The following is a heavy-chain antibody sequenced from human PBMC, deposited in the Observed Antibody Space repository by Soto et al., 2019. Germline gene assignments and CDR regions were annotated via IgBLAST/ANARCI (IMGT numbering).Heavy chain of an antibody. J-gene: IGHJ6*02. CDR3: ARGDATKIVVTTYYAMDV. Sequence: QVQLVQSGAEVQKPGSSVKVSCKASGGSLSNYGISWVRQAPGQGLEWMGAIIPVFGTPNYAQKFQDRVTITSDEFTTTVYMEVRSLTSEDTAVYYCARGDATKIVVTTYYAMDVWGQGTTVTVSS. CDR1: GGSLSNYG. V-gene: IGHV1-69*05. CDR2: IIPVFGTP. D-gene: IGHD3-22*01.